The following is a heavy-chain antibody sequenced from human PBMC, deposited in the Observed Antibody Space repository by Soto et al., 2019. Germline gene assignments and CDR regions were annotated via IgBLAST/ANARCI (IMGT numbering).Heavy chain of an antibody. CDR2: IKQDGSEE. CDR3: ARACNSADCPYYFGY. D-gene: IGHD2-2*01. J-gene: IGHJ4*02. Sequence: EVQLVESGGGLVQPGGSLRLSCAASGFTFSTYWMSWVHQAPGKGLQWVANIKQDGSEEYYVDSVKGRFTISRDNAKNALYLQMDSLRAEDTAVYYCARACNSADCPYYFGYWGQGTLVTVSS. CDR1: GFTFSTYW. V-gene: IGHV3-7*01.